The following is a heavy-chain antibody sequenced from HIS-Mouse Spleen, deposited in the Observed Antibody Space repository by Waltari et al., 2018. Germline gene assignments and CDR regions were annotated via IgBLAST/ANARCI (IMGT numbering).Heavy chain of an antibody. J-gene: IGHJ5*02. CDR3: ARSESRFLEWLDWFDP. D-gene: IGHD3-3*01. CDR1: GYTFTSYG. Sequence: QVQLVQSGAEVKTPGASVKVSCKASGYTFTSYGLRWVRQAPGQGLEWMGWISAYNGNTNYAQKLQGRVTMTTDTSTSTAYMELRSLRSDDTAVYYCARSESRFLEWLDWFDPWGQGTLVTVSS. CDR2: ISAYNGNT. V-gene: IGHV1-18*01.